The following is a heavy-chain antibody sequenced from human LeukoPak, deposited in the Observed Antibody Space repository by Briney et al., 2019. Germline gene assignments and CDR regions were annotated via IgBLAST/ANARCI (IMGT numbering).Heavy chain of an antibody. CDR2: IITIFGTA. D-gene: IGHD3-3*01. J-gene: IGHJ4*02. V-gene: IGHV1-69*01. CDR3: ARALWSGYYMVRHLDY. CDR1: GDTSTIYA. Sequence: SVKVSCTASGDTSTIYAISWVRHAPGPGIEWMGGIITIFGTANYAQKFQGRVTITADESTSTAYMELSSLRSEDTAVYYCARALWSGYYMVRHLDYWGQGSLVTVSS.